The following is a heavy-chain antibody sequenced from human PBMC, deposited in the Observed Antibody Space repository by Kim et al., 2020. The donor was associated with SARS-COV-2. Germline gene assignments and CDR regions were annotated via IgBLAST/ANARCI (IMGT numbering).Heavy chain of an antibody. CDR1: GFTFSDYY. J-gene: IGHJ4*02. Sequence: GGSLRLSCAASGFTFSDYYMSWIRQAPGKGLEWVSYISSSGSTIYYADSVKGRFTISRDNAKNPLYLQMNSLRAEDTAVYYCARDSRKFDHYDFWRGYQGYWGQGTLVTVSS. D-gene: IGHD3-3*01. CDR2: ISSSGSTI. V-gene: IGHV3-11*01. CDR3: ARDSRKFDHYDFWRGYQGY.